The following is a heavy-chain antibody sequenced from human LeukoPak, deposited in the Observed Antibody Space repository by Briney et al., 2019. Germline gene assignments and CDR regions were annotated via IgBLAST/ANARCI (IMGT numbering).Heavy chain of an antibody. D-gene: IGHD1-26*01. CDR2: INPNSGGT. CDR3: ARDTIVGATYWFDP. J-gene: IGHJ5*02. V-gene: IGHV1-2*02. Sequence: ASVKVSCRASGYTFTGYYMHWVRQAPGQGLEWMGWINPNSGGTNYAQKFQGRVTMTRDTSISTAYMELSRLRSDDTAVYYCARDTIVGATYWFDPWGQGTLVTVSS. CDR1: GYTFTGYY.